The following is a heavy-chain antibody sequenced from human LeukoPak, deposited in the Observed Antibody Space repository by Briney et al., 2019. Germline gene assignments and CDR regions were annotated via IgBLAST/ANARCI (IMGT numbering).Heavy chain of an antibody. D-gene: IGHD3-9*01. CDR3: AKDSQPYFYYYMDV. Sequence: PGRSLRLSCSASGFTFNDYAMHWVRHAPGKGLEWVAGIRWNGGGAEYAESVKGRFTISRDNAKNSLFLQMHSLRGEDTALYYCAKDSQPYFYYYMDVWGKGTTVIVAS. CDR2: IRWNGGGA. V-gene: IGHV3-9*01. J-gene: IGHJ6*03. CDR1: GFTFNDYA.